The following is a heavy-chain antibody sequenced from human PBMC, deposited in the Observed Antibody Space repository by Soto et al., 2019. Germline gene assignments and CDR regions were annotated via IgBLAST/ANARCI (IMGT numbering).Heavy chain of an antibody. CDR1: GGTFSSYA. CDR2: IIPIFGTA. Sequence: SVKVSCKASGGTFSSYAISWVRQAPGQGLEWMGGIIPIFGTANYAQKFQGRVTITADESTSTAYMELSSLRSEDTAVYYCERDQNDYVWGNHFDYWGQGTLVTVSS. D-gene: IGHD3-16*01. CDR3: ERDQNDYVWGNHFDY. V-gene: IGHV1-69*13. J-gene: IGHJ4*02.